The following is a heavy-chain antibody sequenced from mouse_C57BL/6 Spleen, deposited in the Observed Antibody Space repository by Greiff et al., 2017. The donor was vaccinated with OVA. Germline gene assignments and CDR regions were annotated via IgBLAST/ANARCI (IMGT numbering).Heavy chain of an antibody. V-gene: IGHV1-18*01. CDR3: ARWAYYYGSYAMDY. Sequence: VQLKESGPELVKPGASVKIPCKASGYTFTDYNMDWVKQSHGKSLEWIGDINPNNGGTIYNQKFKGKATLTVDKSSSTAYMELRSLTSEDTAVYYCARWAYYYGSYAMDYWGQGTSVTVSS. CDR1: GYTFTDYN. J-gene: IGHJ4*01. D-gene: IGHD1-1*01. CDR2: INPNNGGT.